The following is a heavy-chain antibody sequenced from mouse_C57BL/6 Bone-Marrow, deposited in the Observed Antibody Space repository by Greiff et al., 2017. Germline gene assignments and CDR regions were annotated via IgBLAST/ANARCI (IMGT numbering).Heavy chain of an antibody. V-gene: IGHV1-81*01. CDR1: GYTFTSYG. Sequence: VQLQQSGAELARPGASVKLSCKASGYTFTSYGISWVKQRTGQGLEWIGEIYPRSGNTYYNETFKGKATLTADKSSSTAYMELRSLTSEDSAVYFCARGGEGYYGNFLFAYWGQGTLVTVSA. J-gene: IGHJ3*01. D-gene: IGHD2-1*01. CDR3: ARGGEGYYGNFLFAY. CDR2: IYPRSGNT.